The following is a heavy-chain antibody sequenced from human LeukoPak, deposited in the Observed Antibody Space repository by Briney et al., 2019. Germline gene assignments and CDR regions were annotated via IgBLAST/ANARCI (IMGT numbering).Heavy chain of an antibody. CDR2: IYKSGST. J-gene: IGHJ3*02. CDR1: GGSISSGSYY. Sequence: PSETLSLTCTVSGGSISSGSYYCSWIRQPAGKGLEWIGHIYKSGSTNYNPSLKSRVTVSVDTSKNQFSLKLSSVTAADTAVYYCARAVCPGGSCYSNRGAFDIWGQGTVVTVSS. CDR3: ARAVCPGGSCYSNRGAFDI. V-gene: IGHV4-61*10. D-gene: IGHD2-15*01.